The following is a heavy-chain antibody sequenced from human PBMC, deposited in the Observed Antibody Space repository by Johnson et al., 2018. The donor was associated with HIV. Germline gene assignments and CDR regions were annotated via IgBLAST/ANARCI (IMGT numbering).Heavy chain of an antibody. Sequence: QVQLVESGGGLVQPGGSLRLSCAASGFTFSSYAMHWVRQAPGKGLEWVAVISYDGSNKYYAASVKGRFTISRDNSKNTLYLQMNSLRAEDTAVYYCARGEDGVDAFDIWGQGTMVTISS. CDR2: ISYDGSNK. CDR1: GFTFSSYA. CDR3: ARGEDGVDAFDI. V-gene: IGHV3-30-3*01. J-gene: IGHJ3*02. D-gene: IGHD4-17*01.